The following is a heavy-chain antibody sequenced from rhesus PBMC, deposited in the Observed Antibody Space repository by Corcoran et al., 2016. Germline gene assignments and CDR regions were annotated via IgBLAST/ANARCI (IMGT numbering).Heavy chain of an antibody. CDR1: GGSFSSYW. J-gene: IGHJ6*01. CDR2: IYGSSGST. Sequence: QVQLQESGPGLVKPSETLSLTCAVSGGSFSSYWWGWIRQLPGKGREWIGSIYGSSGSTEYTPSLKSRATISRDTSKNQFSLKLSAVTAADTAVYYCARERVVFGVVITRGNGLDSWGQGVVVTVSS. D-gene: IGHD3-3*01. CDR3: ARERVVFGVVITRGNGLDS. V-gene: IGHV4-160*01.